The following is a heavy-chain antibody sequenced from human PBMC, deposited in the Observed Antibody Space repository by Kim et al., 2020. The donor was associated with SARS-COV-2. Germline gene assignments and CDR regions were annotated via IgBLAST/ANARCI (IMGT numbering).Heavy chain of an antibody. J-gene: IGHJ2*01. CDR1: GYTFTGHY. CDR3: ARRMTGDRWYFDL. V-gene: IGHV1-2*06. D-gene: IGHD7-27*01. CDR2: INPNGGDT. Sequence: ASVKVSCKASGYTFTGHYLHWVRQAPGQGPEWMGRINPNGGDTRYAQKFQGRVTMTRDTSIRTAYMELSGLRSDDTAVYYCARRMTGDRWYFDLWGRGTL.